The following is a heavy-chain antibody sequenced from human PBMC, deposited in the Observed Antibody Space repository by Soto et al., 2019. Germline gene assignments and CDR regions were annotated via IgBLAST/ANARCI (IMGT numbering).Heavy chain of an antibody. CDR2: IYTSGST. Sequence: QVQLQESGPGLVKPSETLSLTCTVSGGSISSYYWSWIRQPAGKGLEWIGRIYTSGSTNYNPSLKSRVTMSVDTSKNQFSLKLSSVTAADTAVYYCASSRGYCSSTSCDPPDYWGQGTLVTVSS. CDR3: ASSRGYCSSTSCDPPDY. CDR1: GGSISSYY. D-gene: IGHD2-2*01. V-gene: IGHV4-4*07. J-gene: IGHJ4*02.